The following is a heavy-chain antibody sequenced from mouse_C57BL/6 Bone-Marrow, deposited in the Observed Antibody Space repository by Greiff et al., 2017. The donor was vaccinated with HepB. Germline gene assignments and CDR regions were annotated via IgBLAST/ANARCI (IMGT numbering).Heavy chain of an antibody. CDR1: GYTFTSYW. J-gene: IGHJ4*01. CDR3: AREVKNASSYYYAMDY. CDR2: IDPSDSYT. Sequence: VQLQQPGAELVMPGASVKLSCKASGYTFTSYWMHWVKQRPGQGLEWIGEIDPSDSYTNYNQKFKGKSTLTVDKSSSTAYMQLSSLTSEDSAVYYCAREVKNASSYYYAMDYWGQGTSVTVSS. V-gene: IGHV1-69*01. D-gene: IGHD1-3*01.